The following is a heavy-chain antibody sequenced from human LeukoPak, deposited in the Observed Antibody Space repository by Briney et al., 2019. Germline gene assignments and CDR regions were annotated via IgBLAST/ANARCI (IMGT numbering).Heavy chain of an antibody. CDR3: AKEGYYMDV. J-gene: IGHJ6*03. V-gene: IGHV3-23*01. CDR1: GLPFSSYA. Sequence: PGGSLRLSCAASGLPFSSYAMSWPRQAPGKGLEWVSAISGSGGSTYYADSVKGRFTISRDNSKNTLYLQMNSLRAGDTAVYYCAKEGYYMDVWGKGTTVTVSS. CDR2: ISGSGGST.